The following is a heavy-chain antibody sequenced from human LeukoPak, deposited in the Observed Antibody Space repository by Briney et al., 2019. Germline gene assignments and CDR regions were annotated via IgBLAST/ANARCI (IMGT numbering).Heavy chain of an antibody. CDR3: ARQSIAVAGIIDY. CDR1: GFTVSSNY. CDR2: IYSGGST. V-gene: IGHV3-66*04. Sequence: PGGSLRLSCAASGFTVSSNYMSWVSQAPRKWLEWVSVIYSGGSTYYADSVKGRFTISRDNSKNTLYFQMNSLRTEDTAVYYCARQSIAVAGIIDYWGQGTLVTVSS. J-gene: IGHJ4*02. D-gene: IGHD6-19*01.